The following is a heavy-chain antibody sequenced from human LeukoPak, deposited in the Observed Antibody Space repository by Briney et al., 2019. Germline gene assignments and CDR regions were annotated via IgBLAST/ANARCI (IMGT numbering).Heavy chain of an antibody. J-gene: IGHJ4*02. D-gene: IGHD6-19*01. V-gene: IGHV3-72*01. CDR2: SRSKARSYST. CDR3: GAGAGGSGPLEY. CDR1: GFSFSDYL. Sequence: PTGGSLRLSCAASGFSFSDYLMDWVRQTPGKGLEWVGRSRSKARSYSTEYAASVKGRFTISRDDSKNVLYLQMNSLKIEDAAAYYCGAGAGGSGPLEYWGQGTPVTVSS.